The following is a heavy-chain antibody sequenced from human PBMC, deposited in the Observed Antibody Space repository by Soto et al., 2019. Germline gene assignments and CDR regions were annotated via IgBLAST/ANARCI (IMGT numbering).Heavy chain of an antibody. CDR2: FYNSGTT. Sequence: PSETLSLTCTVSGGSISSYYWSWIRQPPGKGLEWIGFFYNSGTTNYNPSLKSRVTISGDTSKNQFSLKLMSVTAADTAVYYCARDGSGRPATYWGQGILVTVS. J-gene: IGHJ4*02. CDR3: ARDGSGRPATY. CDR1: GGSISSYY. D-gene: IGHD3-10*01. V-gene: IGHV4-59*01.